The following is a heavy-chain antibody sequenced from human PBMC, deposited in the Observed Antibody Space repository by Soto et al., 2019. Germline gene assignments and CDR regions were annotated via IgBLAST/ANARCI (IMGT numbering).Heavy chain of an antibody. D-gene: IGHD4-17*01. CDR3: SRTRYGDNVDY. Sequence: QVQLVQSGAEVKKPGASVKVSCKASGYTFTSYDSNWVRQATGQGLEWMGWMNPNSGNTGYAEKFQGRVTMTRNSSRRTAYMELNSLSSDDTAVYYCSRTRYGDNVDYWGKGTLFPVSS. CDR2: MNPNSGNT. CDR1: GYTFTSYD. J-gene: IGHJ4*02. V-gene: IGHV1-8*01.